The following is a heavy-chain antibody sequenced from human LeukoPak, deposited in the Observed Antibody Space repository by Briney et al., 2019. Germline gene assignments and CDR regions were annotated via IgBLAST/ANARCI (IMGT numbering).Heavy chain of an antibody. CDR3: ARDQGQEPTSAAGAFDY. Sequence: PGGSLRLSCAASGFTFSSYSMNWVRQAPGKGLEWVSSISSSSSYIYYADSVKGRFTISRDNVKNSLYLQMNSLRAEDTAVYYCARDQGQEPTSAAGAFDYWGQGTPVTVSP. D-gene: IGHD6-13*01. CDR2: ISSSSSYI. J-gene: IGHJ4*02. V-gene: IGHV3-21*01. CDR1: GFTFSSYS.